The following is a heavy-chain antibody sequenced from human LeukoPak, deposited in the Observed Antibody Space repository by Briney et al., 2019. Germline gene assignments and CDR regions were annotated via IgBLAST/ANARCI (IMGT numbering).Heavy chain of an antibody. V-gene: IGHV4-31*03. D-gene: IGHD2-15*01. Sequence: SQTLSLTCTVSGSSISSGAFYWSWIRQHPGKGLEGIGYIYYSGSPYYSPSLKSRVTISVDTSKNQLSLRLTSVTAADTAVYYCATDRLDCSGGTCFPGFFQDWGQGTLVTVSS. CDR1: GSSISSGAFY. CDR3: ATDRLDCSGGTCFPGFFQD. J-gene: IGHJ1*01. CDR2: IYYSGSP.